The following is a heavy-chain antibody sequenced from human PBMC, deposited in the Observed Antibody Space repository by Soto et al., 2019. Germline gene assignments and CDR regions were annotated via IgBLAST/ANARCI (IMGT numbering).Heavy chain of an antibody. V-gene: IGHV4-59*08. J-gene: IGHJ4*02. CDR2: IHYSGKT. Sequence: PSETLSLTCTFSGGSVSNYYWSLIRRPPGRGLEWIGYIHYSGKTNYNPSLKSRLTISIDTSKNQFSLKLSSVTAADAAVYYCARHYGSGTYPLDYWGQGTLVTVSS. CDR1: GGSVSNYY. CDR3: ARHYGSGTYPLDY. D-gene: IGHD3-10*01.